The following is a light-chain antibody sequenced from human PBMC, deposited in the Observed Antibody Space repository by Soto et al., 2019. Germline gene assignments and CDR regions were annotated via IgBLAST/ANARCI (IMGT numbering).Light chain of an antibody. J-gene: IGKJ1*01. CDR3: QQYNSYPLT. Sequence: DIQMTQSPSTLSASVGDRVTLTCRASQSISSWLAWYQQKPGKAPKLLIYHAYSLESGVPSRFSGSESGTEFTLTINSLQPDDFATYYCQQYNSYPLTFGQGTKVEIK. CDR2: HAY. V-gene: IGKV1-5*01. CDR1: QSISSW.